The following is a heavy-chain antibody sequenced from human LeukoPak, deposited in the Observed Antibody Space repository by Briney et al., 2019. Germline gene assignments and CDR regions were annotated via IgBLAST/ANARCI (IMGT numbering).Heavy chain of an antibody. Sequence: PGGSLRLSCAASGFTFSDYYMSWIRQAPGKGLEWVSYISSSGSTIYYADSVKGRFTISRDNAKNSLYLQMNSLRAEDTAVYYCARARFGEYDYYYYYYMDVWGKGTTVTISS. CDR1: GFTFSDYY. V-gene: IGHV3-11*01. D-gene: IGHD3-10*01. CDR2: ISSSGSTI. J-gene: IGHJ6*03. CDR3: ARARFGEYDYYYYYYMDV.